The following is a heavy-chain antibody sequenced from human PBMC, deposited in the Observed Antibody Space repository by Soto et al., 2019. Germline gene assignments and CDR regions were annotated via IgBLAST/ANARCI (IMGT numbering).Heavy chain of an antibody. CDR1: GFTFSSYA. J-gene: IGHJ4*02. CDR3: ATQRGITMIVVVTYFDY. V-gene: IGHV3-23*01. CDR2: ISGSGGST. Sequence: EVQLLESGGGLVQPGGSLRLSCAASGFTFSSYAMSWVRQAPGKGLEWVSAISGSGGSTYYADSVKGRFTISRDNSKNTLHLQMNSPRAEDTAVYYCATQRGITMIVVVTYFDYWGQGNLVTVS. D-gene: IGHD3-22*01.